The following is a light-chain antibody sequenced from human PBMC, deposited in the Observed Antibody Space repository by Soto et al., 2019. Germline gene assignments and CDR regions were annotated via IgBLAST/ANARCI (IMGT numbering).Light chain of an antibody. V-gene: IGKV1-39*01. Sequence: DIQMTQSPSSLSASVGDRVTITCRASQSISRHLNWYQQKPGKAPKLLIYAASSLQSGVPSRFSGSGSGTDFTLTISSLQPEDFATYYCQQSYITPGTFGQGTKVDIK. CDR2: AAS. CDR3: QQSYITPGT. J-gene: IGKJ1*01. CDR1: QSISRH.